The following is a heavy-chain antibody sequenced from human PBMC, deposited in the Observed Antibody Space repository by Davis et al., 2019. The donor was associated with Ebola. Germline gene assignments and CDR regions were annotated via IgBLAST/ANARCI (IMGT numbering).Heavy chain of an antibody. J-gene: IGHJ2*01. V-gene: IGHV4-59*08. Sequence: SEILSLTCTVSGGSISSYYWSWIRQPPGKGLEWIGYIYYSGSTNYNPSLKSRVTISVDMSKNQFSLKLSSVTAADTAVYYCARPRYCSGGSCYYDWYFDLWGRGTLVTVSS. CDR3: ARPRYCSGGSCYYDWYFDL. CDR1: GGSISSYY. D-gene: IGHD2-15*01. CDR2: IYYSGST.